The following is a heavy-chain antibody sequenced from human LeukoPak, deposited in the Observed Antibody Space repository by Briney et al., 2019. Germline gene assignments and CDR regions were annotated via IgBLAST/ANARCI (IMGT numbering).Heavy chain of an antibody. CDR3: ASNHYDFWSGLGDPYGMDV. V-gene: IGHV4-61*02. Sequence: PSQTLSLTCTGSGGSISRGSYYWSWIRQPAGKGLEWIGRIYTRWSTNYNRSLKGRVTISVDTSKNQFSLKLSSVTAADTAVYYCASNHYDFWSGLGDPYGMDVWGQGTTVTVSS. CDR2: IYTRWST. J-gene: IGHJ6*02. D-gene: IGHD3-3*01. CDR1: GGSISRGSYY.